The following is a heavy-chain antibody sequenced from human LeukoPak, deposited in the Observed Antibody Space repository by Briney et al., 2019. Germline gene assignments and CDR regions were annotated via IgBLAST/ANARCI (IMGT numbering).Heavy chain of an antibody. D-gene: IGHD2-15*01. Sequence: SETLSLTCTVSGGSISSYYWSWIRQPPGKGLEWIGYIYYSGSTNYNPSLKSRVTISVDTSKNQFSLKLSSVTAADTAVYYCARLGYCSGGSCCLFDYWGQGTLVTVSS. CDR3: ARLGYCSGGSCCLFDY. CDR1: GGSISSYY. V-gene: IGHV4-59*01. J-gene: IGHJ4*02. CDR2: IYYSGST.